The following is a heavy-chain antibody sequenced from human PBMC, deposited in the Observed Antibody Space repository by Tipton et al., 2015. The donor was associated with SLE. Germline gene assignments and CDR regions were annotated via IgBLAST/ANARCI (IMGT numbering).Heavy chain of an antibody. CDR1: GGSISSGSYY. Sequence: TLSLTCTVSGGSISSGSYYWSWIRQPAGKGLEWIGRIYTSGSTNYNPSLKSRVTISVDTSKNQFSLKLSSVTAADTAVYYCARDSAGYYYMDVWSKGTTVTVSS. D-gene: IGHD3-10*01. V-gene: IGHV4-61*02. J-gene: IGHJ6*03. CDR2: IYTSGST. CDR3: ARDSAGYYYMDV.